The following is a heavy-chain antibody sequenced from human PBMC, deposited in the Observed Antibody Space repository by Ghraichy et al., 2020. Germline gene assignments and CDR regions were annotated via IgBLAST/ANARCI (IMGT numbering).Heavy chain of an antibody. CDR1: GFTFSSYS. J-gene: IGHJ6*03. CDR2: ISSSSSYI. Sequence: GEFLNISCAASGFTFSSYSMNWVRQAPGKGLEWVSSISSSSSYIYYADSVKGRFTISRDNAKNSLYLQMNSLRAEDTAVYYCACAGYSSGWYGYYYYMDVWGKGTTVTVSS. D-gene: IGHD6-19*01. V-gene: IGHV3-21*01. CDR3: ACAGYSSGWYGYYYYMDV.